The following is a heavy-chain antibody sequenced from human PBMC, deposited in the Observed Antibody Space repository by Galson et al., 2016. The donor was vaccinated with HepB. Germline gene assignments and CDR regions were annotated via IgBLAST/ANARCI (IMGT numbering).Heavy chain of an antibody. Sequence: SLRLSYAASGFTFGSYSMNWVRQAPGKGLEWVSYISTSSTYKHYADSVKGRFTISRDNAKNSLYLQMNSLRAEDTAVYYCARGLYFFDSWGQGALVTVSS. CDR2: ISTSSTYK. D-gene: IGHD6-19*01. CDR3: ARGLYFFDS. V-gene: IGHV3-21*01. J-gene: IGHJ4*02. CDR1: GFTFGSYS.